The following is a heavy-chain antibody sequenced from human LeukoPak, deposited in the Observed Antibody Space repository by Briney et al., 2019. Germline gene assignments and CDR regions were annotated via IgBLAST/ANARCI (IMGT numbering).Heavy chain of an antibody. Sequence: PSETLSLTCAVSGGSISSNSYYWGWIRQPPGKGLEWIGNIYYSGSTYYNPSLKSRVTISVDTSKNQFSLKPSSVTAADTAVYYCARGPRIRNYYDSSGYYRGTFDYWGQGTLVTVSS. V-gene: IGHV4-39*01. CDR3: ARGPRIRNYYDSSGYYRGTFDY. CDR2: IYYSGST. CDR1: GGSISSNSYY. J-gene: IGHJ4*02. D-gene: IGHD3-22*01.